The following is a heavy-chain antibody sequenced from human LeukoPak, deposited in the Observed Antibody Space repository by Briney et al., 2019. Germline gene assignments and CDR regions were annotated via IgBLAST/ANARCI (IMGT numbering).Heavy chain of an antibody. J-gene: IGHJ3*02. CDR1: GFTFSSYG. CDR2: ISYDGSNK. D-gene: IGHD2-2*01. V-gene: IGHV3-30*18. CDR3: AKSVVPAAIRGLGDAFDI. Sequence: GGSLRLSCAASGFTFSSYGMHWVRQAPGKGLEWVAVISYDGSNKYYADSVKGRFTISRDNSKNTLYLQMNSLRAEDTAVYYCAKSVVPAAIRGLGDAFDIWGQGTMVTVSS.